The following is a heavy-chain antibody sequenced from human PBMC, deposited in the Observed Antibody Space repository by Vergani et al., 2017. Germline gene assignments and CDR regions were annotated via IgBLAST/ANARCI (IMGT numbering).Heavy chain of an antibody. V-gene: IGHV3-48*01. D-gene: IGHD1-26*01. CDR1: GFTFSSYS. Sequence: EVHLEESGGGLVQPGGSLRLSCAASGFTFSSYSMNWVRQAPGKGLEWVSYISSSSSTIYYADSVKGRFTISRDNAKNSLYLQMNSLRAEDTAVYYCARVPGRVVGATDDYWGQGTLVTVSS. CDR2: ISSSSSTI. CDR3: ARVPGRVVGATDDY. J-gene: IGHJ4*02.